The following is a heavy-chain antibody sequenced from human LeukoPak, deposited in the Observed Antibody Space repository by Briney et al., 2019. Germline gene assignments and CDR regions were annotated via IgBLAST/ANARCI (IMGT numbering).Heavy chain of an antibody. J-gene: IGHJ4*02. CDR2: IYSGGST. CDR3: ARATIGD. Sequence: GGSLRHSCAASGFTVSSNDISWVRQAPGKGLEWVSVIYSGGSTKYADSVKARFTISRDNSKNTVYLQMNSLRAEDTAVYYCARATIGDRGQGTLVTVSS. D-gene: IGHD4/OR15-4a*01. CDR1: GFTVSSND. V-gene: IGHV3-53*01.